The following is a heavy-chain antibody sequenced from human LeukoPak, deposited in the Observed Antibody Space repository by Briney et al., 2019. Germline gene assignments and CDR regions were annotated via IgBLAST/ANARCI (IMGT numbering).Heavy chain of an antibody. V-gene: IGHV4-59*01. J-gene: IGHJ4*02. Sequence: SETLSLTCTVFGGSISSYYWSWIRQPPGKGLEWIGYIYYSGSTNYNPSLKGRVTISVDTSKNQFSLKLSSVTAADTAVYYCARDGGYSSSWFPFDYWGQGTLVTVSS. D-gene: IGHD6-13*01. CDR1: GGSISSYY. CDR2: IYYSGST. CDR3: ARDGGYSSSWFPFDY.